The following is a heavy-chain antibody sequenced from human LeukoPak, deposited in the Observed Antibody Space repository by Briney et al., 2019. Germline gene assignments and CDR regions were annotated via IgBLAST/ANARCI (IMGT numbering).Heavy chain of an antibody. J-gene: IGHJ4*02. D-gene: IGHD6-19*01. CDR3: ARQVAGLIDY. CDR2: IYYSGST. CDR1: GGSISSSSYY. Sequence: PSETLSLTCTVSGGSISSSSYYWGWLRRPPGKGLEWIGSIYYSGSTYYNPSLKSRVTISVDTSKNQFSLKLSSVTAADTAVYYCARQVAGLIDYWGQGTLVTVSS. V-gene: IGHV4-39*01.